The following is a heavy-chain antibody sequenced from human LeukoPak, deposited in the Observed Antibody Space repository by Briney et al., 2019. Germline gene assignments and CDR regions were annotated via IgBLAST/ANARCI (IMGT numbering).Heavy chain of an antibody. CDR2: IGTAGDI. CDR1: GFTFSSYD. Sequence: GGSLRLSCAASGFTFSSYDMHWVRQATGKGLEWVSGIGTAGDIYYPGSVRGRFTISRENAKNSLYLQVNSLRAGDTAVYYCARAGYSSTWYSRYFDLWGRGTLVTVSS. D-gene: IGHD6-13*01. CDR3: ARAGYSSTWYSRYFDL. J-gene: IGHJ2*01. V-gene: IGHV3-13*01.